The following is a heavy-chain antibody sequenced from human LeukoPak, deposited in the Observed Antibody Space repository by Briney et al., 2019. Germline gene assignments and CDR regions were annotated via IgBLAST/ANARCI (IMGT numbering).Heavy chain of an antibody. Sequence: ASVKVSCKASGYTFTTYAINWVRQAPGQGLEWMGWINTNTGNPTFAQGFTGRFVLSLDTSVSTAYLQISSLKAEDTAVYFCARGRGAVAGTGNTYYFDYWGQGTLATVSS. CDR3: ARGRGAVAGTGNTYYFDY. D-gene: IGHD6-19*01. CDR2: INTNTGNP. J-gene: IGHJ4*02. CDR1: GYTFTTYA. V-gene: IGHV7-4-1*02.